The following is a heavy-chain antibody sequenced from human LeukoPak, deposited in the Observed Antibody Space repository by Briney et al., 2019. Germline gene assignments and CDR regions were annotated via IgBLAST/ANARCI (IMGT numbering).Heavy chain of an antibody. CDR2: ISGSSGST. CDR3: AKDSSGDSTAWSPFDY. V-gene: IGHV3-23*01. D-gene: IGHD6-13*01. CDR1: GFTFSSYA. Sequence: GGSLRLPCAASGFTFSSYAMSWVRQAPGKGLEWVSAISGSSGSTYYADSVKGRFTISRDNSKNTLYLEMSNLRGDDTAVYYCAKDSSGDSTAWSPFDYWGQGTLVTVSS. J-gene: IGHJ4*02.